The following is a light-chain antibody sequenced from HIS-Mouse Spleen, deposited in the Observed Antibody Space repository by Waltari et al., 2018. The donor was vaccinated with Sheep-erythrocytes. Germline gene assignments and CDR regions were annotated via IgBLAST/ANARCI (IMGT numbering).Light chain of an antibody. Sequence: QSALTQPASVSGSPGQSITISCTGTSSDVGSYNLVSWYQQHPGKAPKLVIYEGSKRTSGVSNRCSGSKSGNTASLTISGLQAEDEADYYCCSYAGSSTPWVFGGGTKLTVL. V-gene: IGLV2-23*01. CDR1: SSDVGSYNL. CDR2: EGS. J-gene: IGLJ3*02. CDR3: CSYAGSSTPWV.